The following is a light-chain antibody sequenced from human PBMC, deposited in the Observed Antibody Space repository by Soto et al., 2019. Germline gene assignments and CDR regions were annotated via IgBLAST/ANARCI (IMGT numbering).Light chain of an antibody. CDR1: QSVSSNY. CDR3: XQYDSSPWT. J-gene: IGKJ1*01. Sequence: EIVLTQSPGTLSLSPGERATLSCRASQSVSSNYLAWYQQKPGQAPRLLIYGASSRATGIPDRFSGSGSGXXXXXXXXXXEPEDFAXXXXXQYDSSPWTFGQGTKVEIK. CDR2: GAS. V-gene: IGKV3-20*01.